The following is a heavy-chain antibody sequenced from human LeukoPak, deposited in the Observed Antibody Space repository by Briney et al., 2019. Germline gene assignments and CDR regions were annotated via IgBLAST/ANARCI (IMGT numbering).Heavy chain of an antibody. CDR2: IIPIFGTA. Sequence: SVKVSCKASGGTFSSYAISWVRQAPGQGLEWMGGIIPIFGTANYAQKFQARVTITADESTSTAYMELSSLRSEDTAVYYCASNGDYLDLFDYWGQGTLVTVSS. CDR3: ASNGDYLDLFDY. J-gene: IGHJ4*02. D-gene: IGHD4-17*01. V-gene: IGHV1-69*13. CDR1: GGTFSSYA.